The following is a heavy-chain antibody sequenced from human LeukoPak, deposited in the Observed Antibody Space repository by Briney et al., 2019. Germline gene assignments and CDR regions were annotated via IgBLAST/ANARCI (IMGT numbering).Heavy chain of an antibody. V-gene: IGHV4-39*02. CDR1: GGSISSSSYY. J-gene: IGHJ4*02. CDR2: IYYSGST. Sequence: SETLSLTCTVSGGSISSSSYYWGWIRQPPGKGLEWIGSIYYSGSTYYNPSLKSRVTISVDTSKNQFSLKLSSVTAADTAVYYCARDPSYYYDSSGYYFWGQGTLVTVSS. D-gene: IGHD3-22*01. CDR3: ARDPSYYYDSSGYYF.